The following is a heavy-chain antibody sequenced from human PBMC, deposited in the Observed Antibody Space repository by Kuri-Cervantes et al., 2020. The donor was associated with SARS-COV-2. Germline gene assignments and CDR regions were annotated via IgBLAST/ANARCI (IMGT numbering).Heavy chain of an antibody. CDR1: GFTFSSYS. CDR3: AKPVHDYSDYGGAFDI. J-gene: IGHJ3*02. V-gene: IGHV3-21*01. D-gene: IGHD4-11*01. Sequence: ETLSLTCAASGFTFSSYSMNWVRQAPGKGLEWVSSISSSSSYVYYADSVKGRFTISRDDSKSTLYLQMNGLRTEDTVLYFCAKPVHDYSDYGGAFDIWGQGTVVTVSS. CDR2: ISSSSSYV.